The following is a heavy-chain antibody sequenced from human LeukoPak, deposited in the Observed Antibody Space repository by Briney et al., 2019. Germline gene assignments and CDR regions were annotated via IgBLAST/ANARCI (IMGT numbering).Heavy chain of an antibody. J-gene: IGHJ6*03. D-gene: IGHD6-19*01. CDR1: GFTFSSYS. V-gene: IGHV3-21*04. Sequence: GGSLRLSCAASGFTFSSYSMNWVRQAPGKGLEWVSSISSSSSYIYYADSVKGRFTISRDNAKNSLYLQMNSLKTEDTAVYYCTAPGGIAVAGIPQPETKYYYYYYYMDVWGKGTTVTVSS. CDR3: TAPGGIAVAGIPQPETKYYYYYYYMDV. CDR2: ISSSSSYI.